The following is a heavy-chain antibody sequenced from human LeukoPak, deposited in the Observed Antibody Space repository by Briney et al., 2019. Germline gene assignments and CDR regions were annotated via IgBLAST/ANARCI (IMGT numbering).Heavy chain of an antibody. CDR3: AKDGRFSDDFWSGYDY. Sequence: GRSLRLSCAASGFTFSSYAMSWVRQAPGKGLEWVSAISGSGGSTYYADSVKGRFTISRDNSKNTLYLQMNSLRAEDTAVYYCAKDGRFSDDFWSGYDYWGQGTLVTVSS. D-gene: IGHD3-3*01. V-gene: IGHV3-23*01. CDR2: ISGSGGST. J-gene: IGHJ4*02. CDR1: GFTFSSYA.